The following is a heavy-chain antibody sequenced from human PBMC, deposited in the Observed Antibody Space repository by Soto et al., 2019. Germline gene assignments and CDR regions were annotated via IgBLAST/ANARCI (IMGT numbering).Heavy chain of an antibody. V-gene: IGHV1-69*06. J-gene: IGHJ5*02. Sequence: SVKVYCKASGYSFTIYGIAWVRQDPGQGLEWVGRIIPIFGTTNYAQNLQGRVTISADKSTLTSYMELHSLTSDDTALYYCARDRTDSGYYTNWLDPWGQGTQVTVSS. CDR2: IIPIFGTT. CDR3: ARDRTDSGYYTNWLDP. D-gene: IGHD3-22*01. CDR1: GYSFTIYG.